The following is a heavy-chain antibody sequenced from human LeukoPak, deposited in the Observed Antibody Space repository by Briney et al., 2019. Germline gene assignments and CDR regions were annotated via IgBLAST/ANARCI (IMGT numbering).Heavy chain of an antibody. D-gene: IGHD3-10*01. J-gene: IGHJ4*02. Sequence: SQTLSLTCAVSGGSISSGGYSWSWIRQPPGKGLEWIGYIYHSGSTYYNPSLKSRVTISVDRSKNQFSLKLSSVTAADTAVYYCARGVPGPSLVLDYWGQGTLVTVSS. CDR3: ARGVPGPSLVLDY. CDR1: GGSISSGGYS. CDR2: IYHSGST. V-gene: IGHV4-30-2*01.